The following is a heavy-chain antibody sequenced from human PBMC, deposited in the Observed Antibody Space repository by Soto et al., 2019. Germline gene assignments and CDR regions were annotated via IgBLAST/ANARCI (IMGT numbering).Heavy chain of an antibody. D-gene: IGHD3-3*01. CDR1: GGSISSGGYY. V-gene: IGHV4-31*03. J-gene: IGHJ5*02. CDR2: IYYSGST. CDR3: ASERDDFWSGYYWFDP. Sequence: SETLSLTCTVSGGSISSGGYYWSWIRQHPGKGLEWIGYIYYSGSTYYNPSLKSRVTISVDTSKNQFSLKLSSVTAADTAVYYCASERDDFWSGYYWFDPWGQGTLVTVSS.